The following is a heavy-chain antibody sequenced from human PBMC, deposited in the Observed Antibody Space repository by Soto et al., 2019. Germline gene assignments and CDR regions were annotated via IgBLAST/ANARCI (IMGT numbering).Heavy chain of an antibody. J-gene: IGHJ6*02. Sequence: PRQSLKISCKGSGYSVSTYYVTWLRQMPGKVLDWMGIIDPSNSYTTYSPSFQGHLTRSADTSINTAYLHWSSLKASHTAVYYCARSDGTDVWGRGTTVTVSX. CDR3: ARSDGTDV. CDR2: IDPSNSYT. V-gene: IGHV5-10-1*01. CDR1: GYSVSTYY.